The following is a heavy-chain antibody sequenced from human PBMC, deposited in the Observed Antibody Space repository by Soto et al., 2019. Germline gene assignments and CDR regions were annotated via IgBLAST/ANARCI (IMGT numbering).Heavy chain of an antibody. V-gene: IGHV3-48*01. J-gene: IGHJ6*03. CDR3: ARDGRSAAAGPYYYYMDV. Sequence: GGSLRLSCAASGFTFSSYSMNWVRQAPGKGLEWVSYISSSSSSTIYYADSVKGRFTISRDNAKNSLYLQMNSLRAEDTAVYYCARDGRSAAAGPYYYYMDVWGKGTTVTVSS. CDR2: ISSSSSSTI. D-gene: IGHD6-13*01. CDR1: GFTFSSYS.